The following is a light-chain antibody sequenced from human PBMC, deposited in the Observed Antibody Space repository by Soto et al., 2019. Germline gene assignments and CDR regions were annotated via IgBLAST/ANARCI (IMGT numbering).Light chain of an antibody. V-gene: IGKV3-20*01. J-gene: IGKJ3*01. CDR2: AS. CDR3: QHYGTSAL. CDR1: QSVSDSY. Sequence: EIVLTQSPGTLSLTTGEKATLSCRASQSVSDSYLAWYQKKPGQAPRLLIYASSRATGIPDRFSGSGSGTDFTLTISRLEPEDFAVYYCQHYGTSALFGPGTKVDIK.